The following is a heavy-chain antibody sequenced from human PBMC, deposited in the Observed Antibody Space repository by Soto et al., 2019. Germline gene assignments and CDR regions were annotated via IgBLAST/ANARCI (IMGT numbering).Heavy chain of an antibody. J-gene: IGHJ4*02. CDR3: VTEGAAGYFPN. D-gene: IGHD3-22*01. CDR2: VSKDGNEK. V-gene: IGHV3-30-3*02. Sequence: PWGSLGLSCPACGLILRRFPIHWVRQAPGKGLEWVSLVSKDGNEKHYADSVKGRFTISRDNSRNMVYLQVSSLKDEDTAVYYCVTEGAAGYFPNWGQGTPVTVSS. CDR1: GLILRRFP.